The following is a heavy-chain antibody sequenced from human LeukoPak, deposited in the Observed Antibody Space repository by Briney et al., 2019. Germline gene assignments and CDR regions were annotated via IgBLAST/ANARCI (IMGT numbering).Heavy chain of an antibody. V-gene: IGHV3-23*01. D-gene: IGHD3-22*01. Sequence: GGSLRLSCAASGFTFSNYGMSWVRQAPGKGLDWVSGISGTGGSTYYSDSVKGRFTISRDNSKNTLYLQMNSLRAEDAAVYFCAKLNYFDTSALDYWGQGTLVAVSS. CDR3: AKLNYFDTSALDY. CDR1: GFTFSNYG. CDR2: ISGTGGST. J-gene: IGHJ4*02.